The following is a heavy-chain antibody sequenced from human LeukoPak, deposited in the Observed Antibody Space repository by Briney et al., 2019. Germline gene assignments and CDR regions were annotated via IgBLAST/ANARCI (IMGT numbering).Heavy chain of an antibody. D-gene: IGHD4-11*01. V-gene: IGHV3-64*01. CDR3: ARWSTTFDY. J-gene: IGHJ4*02. CDR2: ISSDGGST. CDR1: GFTSSTYA. Sequence: GGSLRLSCAASGFTSSTYAMHWVRQAPGKGLEYVSAISSDGGSTYYANSVKGRFTISRDNSKNTLYLQMGSLRAEDTAVYYCARWSTTFDYWGQGTLVTVSS.